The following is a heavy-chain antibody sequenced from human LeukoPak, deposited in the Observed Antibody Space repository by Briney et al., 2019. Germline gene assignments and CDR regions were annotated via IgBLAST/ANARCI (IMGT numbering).Heavy chain of an antibody. D-gene: IGHD6-25*01. V-gene: IGHV3-74*01. Sequence: QPGGSLRLSCAASGFTFSSYAMSWVRQAPGKGLVWVSRIRGDGSMTNYADSVKGRFTISRDNAKNTLYLQMNSLRLEDTAVYYCARENLAAAADYWGQGTVVTVSS. CDR3: ARENLAAAADY. CDR2: IRGDGSMT. J-gene: IGHJ4*02. CDR1: GFTFSSYA.